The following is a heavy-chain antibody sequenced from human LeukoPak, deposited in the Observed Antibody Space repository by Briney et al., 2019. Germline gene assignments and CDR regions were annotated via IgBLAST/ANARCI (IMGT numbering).Heavy chain of an antibody. CDR2: ISYDGSNK. D-gene: IGHD3-16*01. J-gene: IGHJ4*02. CDR3: ARDLVYDYVWGSYGFDY. V-gene: IGHV3-30*03. CDR1: GFTFSGHS. Sequence: GGSLRLSCAASGFTFSGHSMNWVRQAPGKGLEWVAVISYDGSNKYYADSVKGRFTISRDNSKNTLYLQMNSLRAEDTAVYYCARDLVYDYVWGSYGFDYWGQGTLVTVSS.